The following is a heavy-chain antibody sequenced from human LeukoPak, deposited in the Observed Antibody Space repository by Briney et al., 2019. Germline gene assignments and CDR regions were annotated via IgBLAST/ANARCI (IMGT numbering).Heavy chain of an antibody. J-gene: IGHJ4*02. CDR3: AKDRYSGSYYFDY. D-gene: IGHD1-26*01. Sequence: GGSLRLSCAASGFTFSSYGMHWVRHAPGKGLEWVAVISSDESHKYHEDSVKGRFTISRDNSKNTLYLQMNSLRAEDTAVYYCAKDRYSGSYYFDYWGQGTLVTVSS. CDR1: GFTFSSYG. V-gene: IGHV3-30*18. CDR2: ISSDESHK.